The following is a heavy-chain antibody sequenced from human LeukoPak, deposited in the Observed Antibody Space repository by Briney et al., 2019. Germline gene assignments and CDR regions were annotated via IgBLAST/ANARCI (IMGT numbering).Heavy chain of an antibody. J-gene: IGHJ4*02. D-gene: IGHD3-22*01. V-gene: IGHV3-23*01. CDR2: IDASGVNT. CDR3: AKDQATMIVVVTHFDY. CDR1: RFTFSGYA. Sequence: GGSLRLSCAASRFTFSGYAMYWVRQAPGKGLEWVSCIDASGVNTYYADSVKGRFTISRDNSNNTLYLQMNSLRAEDTAVYYCAKDQATMIVVVTHFDYWGQGTLVTVSS.